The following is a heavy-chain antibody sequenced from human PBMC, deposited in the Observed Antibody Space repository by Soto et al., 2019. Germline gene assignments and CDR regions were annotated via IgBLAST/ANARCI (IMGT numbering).Heavy chain of an antibody. Sequence: GGSLRLSCAASGFSFSPYGMHWVRQAPGKGLERGAGISYDGSNKYYADAVKGRFTISRDNSKNTLYLQMNSLRAEDTAVYYCANPRPLEWLLDYWGQGTLVTVSS. CDR3: ANPRPLEWLLDY. CDR1: GFSFSPYG. CDR2: ISYDGSNK. J-gene: IGHJ4*02. D-gene: IGHD3-3*01. V-gene: IGHV3-30*18.